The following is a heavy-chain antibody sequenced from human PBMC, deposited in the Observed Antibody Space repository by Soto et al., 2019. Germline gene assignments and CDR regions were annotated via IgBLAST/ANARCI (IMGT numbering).Heavy chain of an antibody. CDR3: VRSSIAPRLFMYPFDY. Sequence: SETLSLTCTVSGGSITSSSYYWGWIRQPPGKGLECVGNIYFDGNTYYNPSLKSRVTISMDTSKNQVSLRLSSVTAADTAVYYCVRSSIAPRLFMYPFDYWGQGTLVTSPQ. D-gene: IGHD6-6*01. V-gene: IGHV4-39*01. J-gene: IGHJ4*02. CDR1: GGSITSSSYY. CDR2: IYFDGNT.